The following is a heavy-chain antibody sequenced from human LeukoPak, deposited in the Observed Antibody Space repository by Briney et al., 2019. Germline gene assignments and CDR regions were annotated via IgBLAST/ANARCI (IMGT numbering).Heavy chain of an antibody. V-gene: IGHV3-48*01. CDR3: ARAGYDSSGYLGDYYYYYMDV. J-gene: IGHJ6*03. CDR2: ISSSSSTI. Sequence: GGSLRLSCAASGFTFSSYSMNWVRQAPGKGLEWVSYISSSSSTIYYADSVKGRFTISRDNAKNSLYLQMNSLRAEDTAVYYCARAGYDSSGYLGDYYYYYMDVWGKGTTVTVSS. D-gene: IGHD3-22*01. CDR1: GFTFSSYS.